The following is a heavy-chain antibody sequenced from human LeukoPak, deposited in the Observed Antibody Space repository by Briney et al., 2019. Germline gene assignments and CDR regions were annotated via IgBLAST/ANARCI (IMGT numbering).Heavy chain of an antibody. CDR2: IYYSGST. J-gene: IGHJ4*02. CDR1: GGSISSGDYY. Sequence: SQTLSLTCTVFGGSISSGDYYWSWIRQPPGKGLEWIGYIYYSGSTYYNPSLKSRLTISVDTSKNQFSLKLSSVTAADTAVYYCARGGSHCSGGICYYFDSCGQGTLVTVSS. V-gene: IGHV4-30-4*01. CDR3: ARGGSHCSGGICYYFDS. D-gene: IGHD2-15*01.